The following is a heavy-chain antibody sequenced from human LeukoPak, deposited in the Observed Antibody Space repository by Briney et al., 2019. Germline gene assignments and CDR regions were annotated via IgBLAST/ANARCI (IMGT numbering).Heavy chain of an antibody. CDR1: GFAFSDSA. Sequence: GGSLKLSCAASGFAFSDSAIHWVRQASGKGLEWVGRVRSKGDNYATTYTASVKGRFTVSREDSKNTAYLQMNSLKTEDTAVYYCTPGGGSGSYPENWFDPWGQGTLVIVSS. CDR3: TPGGGSGSYPENWFDP. V-gene: IGHV3-73*01. D-gene: IGHD3-10*01. J-gene: IGHJ5*02. CDR2: VRSKGDNYAT.